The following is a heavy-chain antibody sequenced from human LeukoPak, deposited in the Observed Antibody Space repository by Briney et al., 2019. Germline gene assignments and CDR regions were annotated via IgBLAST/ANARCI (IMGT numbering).Heavy chain of an antibody. Sequence: GGSLRLSCAASGFTFSSYEMNWVRQAPGKGLEWVSYINSGGSTLYYANSVKGRFTISRDNAKNSLYLQMNSLRAEDTAVYYCARIHNLGILAHFDYWGQGTLVTVSS. CDR1: GFTFSSYE. V-gene: IGHV3-48*03. CDR2: INSGGSTL. D-gene: IGHD1-1*01. J-gene: IGHJ4*02. CDR3: ARIHNLGILAHFDY.